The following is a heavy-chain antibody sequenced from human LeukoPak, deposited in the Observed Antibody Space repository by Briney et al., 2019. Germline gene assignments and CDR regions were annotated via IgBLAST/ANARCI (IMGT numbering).Heavy chain of an antibody. V-gene: IGHV3-15*01. CDR2: IKSKTDGGTT. J-gene: IGHJ1*01. D-gene: IGHD6-19*01. CDR1: GFTFSNAW. Sequence: GGSLRLSCAASGFTFSNAWMSWVRQAPGKGLEWVGRIKSKTDGGTTDYAAPVKGRFTISRDDSKNTLYLQMNSLKTEDTAVYYCTTTPIAVAGPEYFQHWGQGTLVTVSS. CDR3: TTTPIAVAGPEYFQH.